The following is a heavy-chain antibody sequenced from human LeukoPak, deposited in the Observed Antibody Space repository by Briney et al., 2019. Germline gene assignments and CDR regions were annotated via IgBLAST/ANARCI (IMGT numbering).Heavy chain of an antibody. CDR2: IIPILRTP. J-gene: IGHJ6*03. CDR3: TRGSDSYYYYSMDV. V-gene: IGHV1-69*05. CDR1: GYTFSNYA. Sequence: ASVKVSCKASGYTFSNYAINWVRQAPGQGLEWMGGIIPILRTPSYAEKFQGRVTITTDESTSTAHMELSGLRSEDTAVCYCTRGSDSYYYYSMDVWGRGTTVIVSS.